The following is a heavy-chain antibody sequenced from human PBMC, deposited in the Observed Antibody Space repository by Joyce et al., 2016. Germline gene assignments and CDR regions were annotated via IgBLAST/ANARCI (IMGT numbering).Heavy chain of an antibody. Sequence: EVQLVQSGGEVKKPGESLKISCKGVGYSFTSYWLGWVRQMPGKGLELMGVINPADSDTRYSPSFQGQVTISVDRSIKTAHLRWGSLRASDTAIYYCARSAVRGTLSPFFDYWGQGSLVTVSS. J-gene: IGHJ4*02. D-gene: IGHD3-16*01. V-gene: IGHV5-51*01. CDR3: ARSAVRGTLSPFFDY. CDR2: INPADSDT. CDR1: GYSFTSYW.